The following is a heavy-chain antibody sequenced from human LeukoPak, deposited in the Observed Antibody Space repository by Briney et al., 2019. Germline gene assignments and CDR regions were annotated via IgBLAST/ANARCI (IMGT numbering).Heavy chain of an antibody. CDR3: ATDCGISSTSCQPY. CDR2: MNPNSGNT. J-gene: IGHJ4*02. D-gene: IGHD2-2*01. V-gene: IGHV1-8*01. CDR1: GYTFTSYD. Sequence: ASVKVSCKASGYTFTSYDINWVRQATGQGLEWMGWMNPNSGNTGYAQKFQGRVTMTEDTSTDTAYMELSSLRSGDTAVYYCATDCGISSTSCQPYWGQGTLVTVSS.